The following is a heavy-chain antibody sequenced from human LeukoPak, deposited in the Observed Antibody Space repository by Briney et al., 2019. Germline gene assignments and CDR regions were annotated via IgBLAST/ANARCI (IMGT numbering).Heavy chain of an antibody. J-gene: IGHJ6*02. D-gene: IGHD3-10*01. CDR1: GFTFSSYG. V-gene: IGHV3-30*18. CDR3: AKDRVRQAPYYYGMDV. CDR2: ISYDGSNK. Sequence: GGSLRLSCAASGFTFSSYGMHWVRQAPGKGLEWVAVISYDGSNKYYADSVKGRFTISRDNSKNTLYLQMNSLGAEDTAVYYCAKDRVRQAPYYYGMDVWGQGTTVTVSS.